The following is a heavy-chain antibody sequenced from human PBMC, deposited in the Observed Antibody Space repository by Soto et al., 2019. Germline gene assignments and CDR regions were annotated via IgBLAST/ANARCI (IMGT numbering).Heavy chain of an antibody. D-gene: IGHD4-4*01. Sequence: SGPTLVNPTQTLTLTCTFSGFSLSTSGMCVSWIRQPPGKALEWLARIDWDDDKYYSTSLKTRLTISKDTSKNQVVLTMTNMDPVDTATYYCARIYSNYQHYYYYMDVWGKGTTVTVSS. V-gene: IGHV2-70*11. CDR2: IDWDDDK. J-gene: IGHJ6*03. CDR1: GFSLSTSGMC. CDR3: ARIYSNYQHYYYYMDV.